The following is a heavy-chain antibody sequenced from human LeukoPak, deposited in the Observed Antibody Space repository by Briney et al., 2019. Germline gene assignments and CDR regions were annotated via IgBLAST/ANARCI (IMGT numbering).Heavy chain of an antibody. CDR1: GFTFSSYS. Sequence: GGSLRLSCAASGFTFSSYSMNWVRQAPGKGLEWVSLVSGSSTHIYYTDSVKGRFTISRDNTKNSLDLQMNSLRAEDTAVYYCARGPSGYHNTGGQGTLVTVSS. D-gene: IGHD5-12*01. V-gene: IGHV3-21*01. CDR2: VSGSSTHI. J-gene: IGHJ4*02. CDR3: ARGPSGYHNT.